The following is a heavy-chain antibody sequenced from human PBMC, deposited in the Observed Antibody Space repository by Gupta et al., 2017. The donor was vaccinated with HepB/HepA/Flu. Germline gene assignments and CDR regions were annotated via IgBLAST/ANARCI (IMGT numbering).Heavy chain of an antibody. V-gene: IGHV4-39*01. J-gene: IGHJ4*02. CDR2: IYYSGST. D-gene: IGHD3-3*01. Sequence: QLQLLLSDAGPVKISTSLFLHGSVSGRSISRSSYYWGWIRHAPGKGLEWIGSIYYSGSTYYNPSLKSRVTISVDTSKNQFSLKLSSVTAADTAVYYCARHVSYYDFWSGYFEFDYWGQGTLVTVSS. CDR1: GRSISRSSYY. CDR3: ARHVSYYDFWSGYFEFDY.